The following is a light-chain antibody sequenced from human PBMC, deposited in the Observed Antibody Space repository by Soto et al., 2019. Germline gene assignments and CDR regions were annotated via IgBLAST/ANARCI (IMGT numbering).Light chain of an antibody. V-gene: IGKV3-11*01. CDR1: QSVRNNY. CDR2: GAS. Sequence: EIVLTQSPGTLSLSPGERATLSCRASQSVRNNYLAWYQQKPGQAPRLLIYGASNRATGIPARFSGSGSGTDFTLTISSLEPEDFAVYYCQQRSNWPPTFGQGTKVHIK. CDR3: QQRSNWPPT. J-gene: IGKJ1*01.